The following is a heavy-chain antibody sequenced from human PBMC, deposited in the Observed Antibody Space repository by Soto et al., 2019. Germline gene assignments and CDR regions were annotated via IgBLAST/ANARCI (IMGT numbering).Heavy chain of an antibody. J-gene: IGHJ6*02. D-gene: IGHD3-10*01. CDR3: ATLGRNGHYYFGMDV. V-gene: IGHV4-30-4*01. Sequence: SETLSLTCTVSGGSISSDDYYWTWIRQPPGKGLEWIGYIYYSGSTYYNPSLKSRVTISVDTSKNQFSLKLSSVTSADTAVYYCATLGRNGHYYFGMDVWGQGTTGTSP. CDR1: GGSISSDDYY. CDR2: IYYSGST.